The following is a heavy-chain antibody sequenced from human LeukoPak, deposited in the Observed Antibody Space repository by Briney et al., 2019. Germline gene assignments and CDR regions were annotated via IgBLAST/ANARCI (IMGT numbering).Heavy chain of an antibody. CDR2: ISYDGSNK. CDR3: ARAYWDP. CDR1: GFTFSSYA. Sequence: GGSLRLSCAASGFTFSSYAMHWVRQAPGKGLEWVAVISYDGSNKYYADSVKGRFTISRDNSKNTLYLQMNSLRAEDTAVYYCARAYWDPWSQGTLVTVSS. V-gene: IGHV3-30-3*01. D-gene: IGHD1-26*01. J-gene: IGHJ4*02.